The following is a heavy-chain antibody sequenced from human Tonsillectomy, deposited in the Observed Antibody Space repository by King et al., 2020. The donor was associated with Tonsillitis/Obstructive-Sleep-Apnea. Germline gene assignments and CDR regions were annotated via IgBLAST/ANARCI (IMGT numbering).Heavy chain of an antibody. CDR2: IYYSGST. CDR1: GGSISSYS. CDR3: ARDLTPRYYYMDV. Sequence: VQLQESGPGLVKPSETLSLTCTVSGGSISSYSWSWIRQPPGKGLEWIGYIYYSGSTNYNPSLKSRVTISIDTSKNQFSLKLNSVTAADTAVEYCARDLTPRYYYMDVSAKGTTGTVSS. J-gene: IGHJ6*03. V-gene: IGHV4-59*01.